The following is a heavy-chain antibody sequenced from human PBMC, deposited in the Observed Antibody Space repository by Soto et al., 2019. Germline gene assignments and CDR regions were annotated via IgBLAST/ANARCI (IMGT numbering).Heavy chain of an antibody. CDR3: ARKIAAAGTDWFDP. CDR2: IYYSGST. D-gene: IGHD6-13*01. V-gene: IGHV4-59*01. J-gene: IGHJ5*02. CDR1: GGFIIRYY. Sequence: SGALSPTCPFSGGFIIRYYWRWVRQPPGKGLEWIGYIYYSGSTNYNPSLKSRVTISVDTSKNQFSLKLSSVTAADTAVYYCARKIAAAGTDWFDPWGQGTLVTVS.